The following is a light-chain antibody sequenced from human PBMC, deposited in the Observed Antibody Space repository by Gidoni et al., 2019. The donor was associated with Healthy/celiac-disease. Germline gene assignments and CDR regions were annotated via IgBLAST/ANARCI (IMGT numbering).Light chain of an antibody. V-gene: IGKV1-39*01. J-gene: IGKJ3*01. CDR2: AAS. CDR3: QQSYSTLLT. CDR1: QSISNY. Sequence: IPMPQSPSSLSASVGERVTITCQASQSISNYLNWYQQKPGKAPKLLIYAASNLESGVPSRFSGSGSGTDFTFTISSLQPEDIATYYCQQSYSTLLTFXRXTKVDIK.